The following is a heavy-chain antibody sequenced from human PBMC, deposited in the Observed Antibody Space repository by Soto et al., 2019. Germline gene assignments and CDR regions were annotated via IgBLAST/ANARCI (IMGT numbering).Heavy chain of an antibody. D-gene: IGHD3-9*01. CDR3: AMTPILPERGLDS. Sequence: VQLEQSGAEVEKPGASVKVSCKASGYNFATYGISWVRQAPGQGLEWMGWINPANGNTNYAQKFRARTTLTSDTSTNTVYMDLRSLRSDDAAVYFCAMTPILPERGLDSWGQGTLVSVSS. J-gene: IGHJ4*02. V-gene: IGHV1-18*01. CDR1: GYNFATYG. CDR2: INPANGNT.